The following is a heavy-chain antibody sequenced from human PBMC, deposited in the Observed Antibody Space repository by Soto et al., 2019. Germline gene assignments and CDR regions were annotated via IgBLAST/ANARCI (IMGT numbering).Heavy chain of an antibody. V-gene: IGHV3-7*03. J-gene: IGHJ4*02. Sequence: PGGSLRLSCAASGFTFSSYWMSWVRQAPGKGLEWVANIKQDGSGKYFVDSVKGRFTISRDNAKNSLYLQMNSLRAEDTAMYYCARGYARFDYWGQGTLVTVSS. D-gene: IGHD2-2*01. CDR1: GFTFSSYW. CDR2: IKQDGSGK. CDR3: ARGYARFDY.